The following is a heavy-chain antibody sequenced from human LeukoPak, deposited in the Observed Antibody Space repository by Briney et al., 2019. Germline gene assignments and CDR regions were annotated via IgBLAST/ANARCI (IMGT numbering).Heavy chain of an antibody. V-gene: IGHV1-18*01. CDR2: ISVYNGNR. Sequence: ASVKVSCKASGYTFTSYGISWVRQAPGQGLEWMGWISVYNGNRNYAQKVQGRVTMTTDTSTSTAYMELRSLRSDDTAVYYCAVDSGSYQFDYWGQGTLVTVSS. D-gene: IGHD1-26*01. J-gene: IGHJ4*02. CDR3: AVDSGSYQFDY. CDR1: GYTFTSYG.